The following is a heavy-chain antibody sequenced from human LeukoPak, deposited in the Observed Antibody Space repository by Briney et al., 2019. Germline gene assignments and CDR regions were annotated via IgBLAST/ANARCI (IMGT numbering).Heavy chain of an antibody. CDR3: ARDGQMATMEGYFDY. J-gene: IGHJ4*02. Sequence: ASVKVSCKASGYTFTSYGISWVRQAPGQGLEWMGGIIPIFGTANYAQKFQGRVTITADKSTSTAYMELSSLRSEDTAVYYCARDGQMATMEGYFDYWGQGTLVTVSS. CDR2: IIPIFGTA. D-gene: IGHD5-24*01. V-gene: IGHV1-69*06. CDR1: GYTFTSYG.